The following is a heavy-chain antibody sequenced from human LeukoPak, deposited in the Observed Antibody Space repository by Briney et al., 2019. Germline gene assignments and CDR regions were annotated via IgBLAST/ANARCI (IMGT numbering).Heavy chain of an antibody. CDR2: MHNSGTP. V-gene: IGHV4-61*08. D-gene: IGHD6-13*01. Sequence: TSETLSLTCTVSGSSVSSGGHYWSWIRQPPGKGLEWLGYMHNSGTPNYNPSLKSRVTMSADTSKNQFSLNLSSVTAADTAVYYCVRVPAAGKGPDSWGQGILVSVSP. CDR3: VRVPAAGKGPDS. CDR1: GSSVSSGGHY. J-gene: IGHJ4*02.